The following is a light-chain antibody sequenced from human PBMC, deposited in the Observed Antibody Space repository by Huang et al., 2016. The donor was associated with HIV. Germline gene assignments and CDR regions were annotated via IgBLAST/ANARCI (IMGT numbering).Light chain of an antibody. CDR3: QQYNNRYT. CDR2: EAS. V-gene: IGKV3-15*01. J-gene: IGKJ2*01. CDR1: QSISSN. Sequence: IVMTQSPATLSVSPGERATLSCRASQSISSNLAWYQQKPGQAPRLLTYEASTRASGIPARFSGSGSGIEFTLTISSLQSEDFAVYYCQQYNNRYTFGQGTKLEIK.